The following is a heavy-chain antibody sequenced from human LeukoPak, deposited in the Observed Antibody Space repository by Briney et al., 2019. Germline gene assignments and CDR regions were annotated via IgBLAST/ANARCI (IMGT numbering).Heavy chain of an antibody. J-gene: IGHJ6*03. Sequence: ASVKVSCKASGYTFTSYDINWVRQATGQGLGWMGWMNPNSGNTGYAQKFQGRVTITRNTYISTAYMELSSLRSEDTAVYYCARAQGTTLNYYYMDVWGKGTTVTVSS. CDR1: GYTFTSYD. V-gene: IGHV1-8*03. D-gene: IGHD1-7*01. CDR3: ARAQGTTLNYYYMDV. CDR2: MNPNSGNT.